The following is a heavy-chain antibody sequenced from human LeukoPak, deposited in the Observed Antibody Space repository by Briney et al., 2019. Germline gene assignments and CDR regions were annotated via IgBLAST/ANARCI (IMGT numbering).Heavy chain of an antibody. J-gene: IGHJ2*01. CDR1: GYTFTGYY. D-gene: IGHD1-1*01. CDR3: ARGTEGLGWYFDL. CDR2: INPNSGGT. V-gene: IGHV1-2*02. Sequence: ASVKVSCKASGYTFTGYYMHWVRQAPGQGLEWMGWINPNSGGTNYAQKFQGRVTMTRDTSISTAYMELSRLRSDDTAVYYCARGTEGLGWYFDLWGRGTLVTVSS.